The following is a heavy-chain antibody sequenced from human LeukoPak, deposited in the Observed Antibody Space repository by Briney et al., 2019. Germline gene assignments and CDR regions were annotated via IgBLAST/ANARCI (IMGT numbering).Heavy chain of an antibody. Sequence: GESLKISCKGSGHRFSYYWIAWARQMPGKGLEWMGIIYPDDSDTRYSPSFQGQVTISADKSINTAYLQWSSLKASDTAMYYCATTVLIAATTSEDAVDIWGQGTMVTVSS. V-gene: IGHV5-51*01. CDR3: ATTVLIAATTSEDAVDI. D-gene: IGHD2-15*01. CDR2: IYPDDSDT. J-gene: IGHJ3*02. CDR1: GHRFSYYW.